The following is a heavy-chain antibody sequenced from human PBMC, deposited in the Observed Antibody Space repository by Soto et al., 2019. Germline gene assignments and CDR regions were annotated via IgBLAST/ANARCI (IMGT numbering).Heavy chain of an antibody. Sequence: GGSLSLSCAASGFTVSSNYMSWVRQAPGKGLEWVSVIYSGGSTYYADSVKGRFTISRDNSKNTLYLQVNSLRAEDTAVYYCARENYEAYYYYGMDVWGQGTTVTVSS. D-gene: IGHD1-7*01. CDR3: ARENYEAYYYYGMDV. CDR2: IYSGGST. CDR1: GFTVSSNY. V-gene: IGHV3-66*01. J-gene: IGHJ6*02.